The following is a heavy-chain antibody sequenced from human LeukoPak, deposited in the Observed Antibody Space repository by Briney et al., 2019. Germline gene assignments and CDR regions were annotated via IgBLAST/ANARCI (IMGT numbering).Heavy chain of an antibody. Sequence: GGSLRLSCASSGFTFSNYWMSLVRQAPGKGLERVANIKEDGSEKYYLDSVKGRFTISRDNARNSLYLQMNSLRAEDAAVYDCASGQQLEYWGQGTLVTVSS. CDR2: IKEDGSEK. CDR1: GFTFSNYW. D-gene: IGHD6-13*01. V-gene: IGHV3-7*01. CDR3: ASGQQLEY. J-gene: IGHJ4*02.